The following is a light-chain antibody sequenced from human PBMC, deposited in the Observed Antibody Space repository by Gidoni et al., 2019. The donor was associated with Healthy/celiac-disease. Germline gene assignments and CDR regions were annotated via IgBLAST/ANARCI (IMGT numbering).Light chain of an antibody. CDR3: QQRSNWPPGFT. CDR1: QSVSSY. CDR2: DAS. Sequence: EIVLTQSPATLSLSPGDRATLPCRASQSVSSYLAWYQQKPGQAPRLLIYDASNRATGIPARCSGSGSGTDFTLTISSLEPEDFAVDYCQQRSNWPPGFTFGPGTKVDIK. J-gene: IGKJ3*01. V-gene: IGKV3-11*01.